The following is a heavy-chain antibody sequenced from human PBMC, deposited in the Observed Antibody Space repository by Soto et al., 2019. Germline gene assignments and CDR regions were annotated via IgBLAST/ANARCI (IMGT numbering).Heavy chain of an antibody. Sequence: QVQLVQSGAEVMKPGSSVKVSCKASGGTFSNYALISWVRQAPGQGVEWMGGIIPIDATVNYAQKFQGRITITADESTTSAYMDLGTLRSEDTAVYYCARDLLGFGYTYGDVWGQGTTVTVSS. CDR2: IIPIDATV. D-gene: IGHD3-10*01. CDR3: ARDLLGFGYTYGDV. CDR1: GGTFSNYA. J-gene: IGHJ6*01. V-gene: IGHV1-69*12.